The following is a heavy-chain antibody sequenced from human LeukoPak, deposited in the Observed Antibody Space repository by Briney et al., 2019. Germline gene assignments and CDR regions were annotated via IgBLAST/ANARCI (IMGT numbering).Heavy chain of an antibody. J-gene: IGHJ4*02. Sequence: GASVEVSCKASGYTFTSYAMNWVRQAPGQGLEWMGWINTNTGNPTYAQGFTGRFVFSLDTSVSTAYLQISSLKAEDTAVYYCARDSRVGASLYYFDYWGQGTLVTVSS. CDR3: ARDSRVGASLYYFDY. D-gene: IGHD1-26*01. CDR2: INTNTGNP. V-gene: IGHV7-4-1*02. CDR1: GYTFTSYA.